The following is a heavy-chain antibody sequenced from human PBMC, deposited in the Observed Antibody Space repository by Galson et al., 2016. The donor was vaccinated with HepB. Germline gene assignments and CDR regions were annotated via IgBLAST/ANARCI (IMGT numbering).Heavy chain of an antibody. D-gene: IGHD3-22*01. CDR1: GFTFSSYA. J-gene: IGHJ2*01. Sequence: SLRLSCAASGFTFSSYAMSWVRQAPGKGLEWVSAISGNAYSTYYADSVKGRFTISRDNSKNTLYVQTNSLRAEDTAVYYCARIGYYDTSGYYYLYWYFDLWRRGTPVTVSS. CDR2: ISGNAYST. V-gene: IGHV3-23*01. CDR3: ARIGYYDTSGYYYLYWYFDL.